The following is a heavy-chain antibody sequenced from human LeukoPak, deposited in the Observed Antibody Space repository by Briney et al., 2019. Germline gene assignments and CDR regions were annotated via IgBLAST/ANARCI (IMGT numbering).Heavy chain of an antibody. J-gene: IGHJ1*01. D-gene: IGHD1-26*01. Sequence: ASVKVSSKASGYTFTSYAMHWVRQAPGQRLEWMGWINAGNGNTKYSQKFQGRVTITRDTSASTAYMELSSLRSEDTAVYYCARDQSRCWYRDFQHWGQGTLVTVSS. CDR2: INAGNGNT. CDR3: ARDQSRCWYRDFQH. V-gene: IGHV1-3*01. CDR1: GYTFTSYA.